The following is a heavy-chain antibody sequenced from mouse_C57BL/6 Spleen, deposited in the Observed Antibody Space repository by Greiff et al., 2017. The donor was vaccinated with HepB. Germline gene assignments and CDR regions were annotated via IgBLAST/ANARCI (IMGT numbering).Heavy chain of an antibody. CDR2: ISDGGSYT. CDR3: ARERRYYGSSHFDY. V-gene: IGHV5-4*01. J-gene: IGHJ2*01. Sequence: DVQLVESGGGLVKPGGSLKLSCAASGFTFSSYAMSWVRQTPEKRLEWVATISDGGSYTYYPDNVKGRFTISRDNAKNNLYLQMSHLKSEDTARYYCARERRYYGSSHFDYWGQGTTLTVSS. CDR1: GFTFSSYA. D-gene: IGHD1-1*01.